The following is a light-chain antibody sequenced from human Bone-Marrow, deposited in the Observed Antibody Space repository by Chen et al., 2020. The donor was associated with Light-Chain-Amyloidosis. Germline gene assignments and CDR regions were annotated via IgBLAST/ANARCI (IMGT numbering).Light chain of an antibody. Sequence: DIQMPQSPSSLSASVGVRVTITCRASQRISNYLNWYQQKPGKAPKLLIHAASTLQSGVPLRFSGSGSGTDFILTISSVQPEDFAIYYCQQSYSMSSITFGQGTRLEIK. CDR1: QRISNY. CDR3: QQSYSMSSIT. J-gene: IGKJ5*01. CDR2: AAS. V-gene: IGKV1-39*01.